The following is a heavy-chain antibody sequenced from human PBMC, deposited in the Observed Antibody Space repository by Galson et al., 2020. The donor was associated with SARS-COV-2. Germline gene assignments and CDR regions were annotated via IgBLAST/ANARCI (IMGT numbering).Heavy chain of an antibody. J-gene: IGHJ6*02. D-gene: IGHD3-9*01. CDR3: ARTVLKSSLSYYGMDV. V-gene: IGHV3-21*01. Sequence: GGSLRLSCAAFGFTFRSYTMNWVRQAPGKGLEWVSSITSSSSYIDYADSVKGRFTISRDNAKNSLVLQMNSLRAEDTAVYYCARTVLKSSLSYYGMDVWGQGTTVTVSS. CDR2: ITSSSSYI. CDR1: GFTFRSYT.